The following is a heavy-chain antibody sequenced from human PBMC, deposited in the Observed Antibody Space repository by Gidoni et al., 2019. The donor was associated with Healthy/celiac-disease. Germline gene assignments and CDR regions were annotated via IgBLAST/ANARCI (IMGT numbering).Heavy chain of an antibody. CDR1: GFPFSSYG. V-gene: IGHV3-30*18. CDR2: ISYDGSNK. D-gene: IGHD6-13*01. CDR3: AKEGHSSSWYFYYYYMDV. Sequence: QVQLVESGGGVVQPGRSLRLSCAASGFPFSSYGMHWVRQAPGKGLEWVAVISYDGSNKYYADSVKGRFTISRDNSKNTLYLQMNSLRAEDTAVYYCAKEGHSSSWYFYYYYMDVWGKGTTVTVSS. J-gene: IGHJ6*03.